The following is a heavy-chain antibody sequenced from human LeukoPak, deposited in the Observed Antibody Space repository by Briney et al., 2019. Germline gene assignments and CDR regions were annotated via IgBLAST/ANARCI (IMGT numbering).Heavy chain of an antibody. J-gene: IGHJ5*02. Sequence: SETLSLTCTVSGYPIRDGYYWGWIRQPPGKGLEWIGSMYHTGSTYYNPSLKSRVTISVDTSKNQVSLKLSSVTAADTAMYYCARVPGPNWFDPWGQGTLVTVSS. CDR1: GYPIRDGYY. V-gene: IGHV4-38-2*02. CDR2: MYHTGST. CDR3: ARVPGPNWFDP.